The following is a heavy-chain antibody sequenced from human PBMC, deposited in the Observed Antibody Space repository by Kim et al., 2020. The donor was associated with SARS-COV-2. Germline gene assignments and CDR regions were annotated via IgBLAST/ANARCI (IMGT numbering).Heavy chain of an antibody. CDR2: IKEDGTKE. D-gene: IGHD3-10*01. J-gene: IGHJ2*01. Sequence: GGSLRLSCAASGFTIIGYWMSWVRQAPGKGLEWVANIKEDGTKEFYVDSVKGRFTISRDNAKKSLYLQMNSLRAEDRAVYFCARDGRGVYLDLLVRGTLV. V-gene: IGHV3-7*01. CDR1: GFTIIGYW. CDR3: ARDGRGVYLDL.